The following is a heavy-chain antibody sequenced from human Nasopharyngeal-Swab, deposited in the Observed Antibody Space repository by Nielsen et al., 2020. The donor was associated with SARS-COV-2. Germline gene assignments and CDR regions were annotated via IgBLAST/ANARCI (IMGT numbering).Heavy chain of an antibody. D-gene: IGHD6-13*01. Sequence: GGSLRLSCVASGFTFDDYAMHWVRQVPGKGLEWVSGLSWNSGSIGYADSVKGRFTISRDNAKKSLYLQMNSLRPEDTALYYCARDMSSSWYYYFGMDVWGQGTTVTVFS. J-gene: IGHJ6*02. CDR1: GFTFDDYA. CDR3: ARDMSSSWYYYFGMDV. CDR2: LSWNSGSI. V-gene: IGHV3-9*01.